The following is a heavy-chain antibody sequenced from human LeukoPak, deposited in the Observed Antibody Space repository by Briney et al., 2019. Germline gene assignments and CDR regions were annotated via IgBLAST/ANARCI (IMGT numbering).Heavy chain of an antibody. CDR3: ARGSAAVAGTGFDP. V-gene: IGHV5-51*01. J-gene: IGHJ5*02. CDR1: GYSITSYW. CDR2: IYPGDSDT. D-gene: IGHD6-19*01. Sequence: GESLKISYKGSGYSITSYWIGWVRQMPGKRLGRMGIIYPGDSDTRYSPAFQGQVTISADKSISTAYLQWSSLKASDTAMYYCARGSAAVAGTGFDPWGQGTLVTVSS.